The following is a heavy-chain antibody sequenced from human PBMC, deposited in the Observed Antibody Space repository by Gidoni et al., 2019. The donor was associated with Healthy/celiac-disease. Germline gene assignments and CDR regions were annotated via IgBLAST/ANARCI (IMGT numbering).Heavy chain of an antibody. CDR3: AREGIGAILTGPGGLGY. Sequence: EVQLVESGGGLVQPGGSLRLSCAPSGFTVSSTDMSWVRQAPGKGVEWVSVIYSGGSTYYADSVKGRFTISRDNSKNTLYLQMNSLRAEDTAVYYCAREGIGAILTGPGGLGYWGQGTLVTVSS. CDR1: GFTVSSTD. D-gene: IGHD3-9*01. V-gene: IGHV3-66*01. CDR2: IYSGGST. J-gene: IGHJ4*02.